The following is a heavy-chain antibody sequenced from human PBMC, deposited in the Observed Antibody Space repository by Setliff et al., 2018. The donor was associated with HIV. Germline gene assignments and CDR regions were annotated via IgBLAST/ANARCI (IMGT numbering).Heavy chain of an antibody. CDR2: INHSGST. V-gene: IGHV4-34*01. Sequence: SETLSLTCAVYGGSFSGYYWSWIRQPPGKGLEWIGEINHSGSTNYNPSLKSRVTISVDTSKNQFSLKLSSVTAADTAVYYCARHLQMTTELYGWFDPWGQGTLVTVSS. J-gene: IGHJ5*02. CDR3: ARHLQMTTELYGWFDP. CDR1: GGSFSGYY. D-gene: IGHD4-17*01.